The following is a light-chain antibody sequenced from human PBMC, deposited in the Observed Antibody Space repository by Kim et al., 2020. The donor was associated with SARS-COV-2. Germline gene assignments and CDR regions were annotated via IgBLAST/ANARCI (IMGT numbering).Light chain of an antibody. CDR1: QGISSY. CDR3: KQLNSYAAMYT. CDR2: ATS. V-gene: IGKV1-9*01. Sequence: IQLTQSPSSLSASVGDRVTITCRASQGISSYLAWYQQKPGKAPKLLIYATSTLQSGVPSRFSGSGSGTDFTLTISSLQPEDFATYYCKQLNSYAAMYTFGQGTKLEI. J-gene: IGKJ2*01.